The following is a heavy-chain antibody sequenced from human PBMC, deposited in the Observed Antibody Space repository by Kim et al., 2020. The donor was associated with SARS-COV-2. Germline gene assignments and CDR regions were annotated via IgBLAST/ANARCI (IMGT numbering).Heavy chain of an antibody. CDR1: AASISSSAFY. J-gene: IGHJ5*02. CDR3: ARQIRGFDP. Sequence: SETLSLTCTVSAASISSSAFYWGWIRQPPGKGLEWIGTFYYGGNTYYNPSLKSRVSISVDTSKNQFSLKLSSVSTADTAVYYCARQIRGFDPWGQGTLVTVSS. D-gene: IGHD3-3*02. V-gene: IGHV4-39*01. CDR2: FYYGGNT.